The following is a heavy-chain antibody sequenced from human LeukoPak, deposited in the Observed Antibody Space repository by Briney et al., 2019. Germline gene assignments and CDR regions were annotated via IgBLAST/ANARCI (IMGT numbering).Heavy chain of an antibody. D-gene: IGHD3-22*01. CDR2: IYYSGST. CDR1: GGSISTYY. CDR3: ARLHYDSSGYYYFDY. V-gene: IGHV4-59*01. J-gene: IGHJ4*02. Sequence: SSETLSLTCTVSGGSISTYYCSWIRQPPGKGLEWGGYIYYSGSTNYNPSLKSRVTISVDTSKNQFSLKLSSVTAADTAVYYCARLHYDSSGYYYFDYWGQGTLVTVSS.